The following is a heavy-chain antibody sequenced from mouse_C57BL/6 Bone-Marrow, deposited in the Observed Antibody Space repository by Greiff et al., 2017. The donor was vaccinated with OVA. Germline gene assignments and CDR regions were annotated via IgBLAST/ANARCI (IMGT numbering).Heavy chain of an antibody. Sequence: EVKLLYSGGGLVQPGGSLSLSCAASGFTFTYYYMSWVRQPPGKALEWLGFIRNKANGYTTEYSASVKGRFTISRDNSQSILYLQMNALRAEDSATYYCARYRGSFYFDYWGQGTTLTVSS. J-gene: IGHJ2*01. CDR1: GFTFTYYY. CDR3: ARYRGSFYFDY. V-gene: IGHV7-3*01. D-gene: IGHD1-1*01. CDR2: IRNKANGYTT.